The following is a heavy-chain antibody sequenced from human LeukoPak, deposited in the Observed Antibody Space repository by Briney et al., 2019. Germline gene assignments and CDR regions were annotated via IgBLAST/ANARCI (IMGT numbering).Heavy chain of an antibody. CDR3: AREVGYCSSTSCQITIYYYYYGMDV. D-gene: IGHD2-2*03. CDR2: IIPTLGIA. V-gene: IGHV1-69*04. Sequence: GASVKVSCKASGGTFSSYAISWVRQAPGQGLEWMGRIIPTLGIANYAQKFQGRVTITADKSTSTAYMELSSLRSEDTAVYYCAREVGYCSSTSCQITIYYYYYGMDVWGQGTTVTVSS. CDR1: GGTFSSYA. J-gene: IGHJ6*02.